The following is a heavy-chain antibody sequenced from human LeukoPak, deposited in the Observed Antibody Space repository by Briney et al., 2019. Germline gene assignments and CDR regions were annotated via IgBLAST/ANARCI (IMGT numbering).Heavy chain of an antibody. J-gene: IGHJ4*02. CDR1: GFTFSSYW. D-gene: IGHD6-19*01. CDR2: IKQDGSEK. CDR3: ARAPSDSGWYVFPPKTLYYFDY. Sequence: PGGSLRLSCAASGFTFSSYWMSWVRQAPGKGLEWVANIKQDGSEKYYVDSVKGRFTISRDNAKNSLYLQMNSLRAEDTAVYYCARAPSDSGWYVFPPKTLYYFDYWGQGTLVTVSS. V-gene: IGHV3-7*03.